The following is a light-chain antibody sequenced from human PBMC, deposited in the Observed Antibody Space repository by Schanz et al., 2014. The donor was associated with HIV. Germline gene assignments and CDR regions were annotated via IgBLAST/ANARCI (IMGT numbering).Light chain of an antibody. Sequence: QLVLTQSPSASASLGASVKLTCTLSSGHSTYAIAWHQQQPEKGPRFLMNLNSDGSHNKGDGIPDRFSGTSSGAERYLTISSLQSEDEGDYYCQTWDTGIRVFGGGTKVTVL. V-gene: IGLV4-69*01. CDR3: QTWDTGIRV. J-gene: IGLJ3*02. CDR2: LNSDGSH. CDR1: SGHSTYA.